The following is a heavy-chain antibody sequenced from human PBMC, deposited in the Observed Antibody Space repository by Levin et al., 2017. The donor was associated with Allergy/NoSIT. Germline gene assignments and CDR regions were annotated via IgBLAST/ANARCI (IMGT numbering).Heavy chain of an antibody. D-gene: IGHD4-11*01. CDR3: GRDTTVGGEA. V-gene: IGHV3-7*03. CDR2: INQDGTQK. Sequence: GGSLRLSCAASGFTFSDYWMTWVRQPPGKGLEWVANINQDGTQKHHADSVKGRFTISRDNAENSLFLQMNYLGTDDTAVYFCGRDTTVGGEAWGQGTLVTVSS. CDR1: GFTFSDYW. J-gene: IGHJ5*02.